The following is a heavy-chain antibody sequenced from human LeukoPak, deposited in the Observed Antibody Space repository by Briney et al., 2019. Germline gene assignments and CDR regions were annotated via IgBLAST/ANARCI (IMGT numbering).Heavy chain of an antibody. J-gene: IGHJ3*02. D-gene: IGHD2-15*01. V-gene: IGHV3-21*01. CDR2: ISSSSSYI. CDR1: GFTFSSYS. CDR3: ARSDDIGDAFDI. Sequence: GGSLRLSCAASGFTFSSYSMNWVRQAPGKGLEWVSSISSSSSYIYYADSVKGRFTISRDNAKNSLYLQMNSLRAEDTAVYYCARSDDIGDAFDIWGQGTMVTVSS.